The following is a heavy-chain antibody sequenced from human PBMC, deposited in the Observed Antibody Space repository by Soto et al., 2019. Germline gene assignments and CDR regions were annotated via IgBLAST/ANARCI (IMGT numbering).Heavy chain of an antibody. Sequence: SETLSLTCTVSGGSISSYYWNWIRQPPGKGLEWIGYFYYTGSTNYNPSLESRLTMSVDMSKNHFSLKLSSVTAADTAVYYCAGGTDSKKVAKWGQGTLVTVSS. V-gene: IGHV4-59*01. CDR3: AGGTDSKKVAK. CDR2: FYYTGST. D-gene: IGHD3-22*01. CDR1: GGSISSYY. J-gene: IGHJ4*02.